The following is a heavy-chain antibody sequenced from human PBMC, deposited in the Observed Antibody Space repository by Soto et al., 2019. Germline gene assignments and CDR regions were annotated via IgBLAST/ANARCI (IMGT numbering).Heavy chain of an antibody. CDR3: AREMSYSGYEGGFDY. V-gene: IGHV3-7*05. CDR2: IKQDGSEK. CDR1: GFTFSSYW. D-gene: IGHD5-12*01. Sequence: EVQLVESGGGLVQPGGSLRLSCAASGFTFSSYWMSWVRQVPGKGLEWVANIKQDGSEKYYVDSVKGRFTISRDNAKNSLYLQMNSLRAEDTAVYYCAREMSYSGYEGGFDYWGQGTLVTVSS. J-gene: IGHJ4*02.